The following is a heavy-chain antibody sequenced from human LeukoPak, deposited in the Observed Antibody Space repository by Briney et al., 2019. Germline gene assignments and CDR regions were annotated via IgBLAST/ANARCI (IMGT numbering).Heavy chain of an antibody. Sequence: GESLKISCKGFGYSFTNYWIAWVRQKPGEGLEWMGSIYPGDSDTRYNPSFQGQVTISADKSIKTAYLQWSSLKASDTAIYYCARRGGGNTGGFYFDYWGQGSLVTVSS. CDR2: IYPGDSDT. V-gene: IGHV5-51*01. CDR3: ARRGGGNTGGFYFDY. D-gene: IGHD5-18*01. CDR1: GYSFTNYW. J-gene: IGHJ4*02.